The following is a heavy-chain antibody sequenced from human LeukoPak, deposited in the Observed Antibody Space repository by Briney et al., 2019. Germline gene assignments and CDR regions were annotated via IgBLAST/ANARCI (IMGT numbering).Heavy chain of an antibody. J-gene: IGHJ4*02. V-gene: IGHV4-59*12. D-gene: IGHD3-3*01. CDR2: IYYSGST. Sequence: TASETLSLTCTVSGGPISSYYWSWIRQPPGKGLEWIGYIYYSGSTNYNPSLKSRVTISVDTSKNQFSLKLSSVTAADTAVYYCARESGGRFLEWLYDYWGQGTLVTVSS. CDR1: GGPISSYY. CDR3: ARESGGRFLEWLYDY.